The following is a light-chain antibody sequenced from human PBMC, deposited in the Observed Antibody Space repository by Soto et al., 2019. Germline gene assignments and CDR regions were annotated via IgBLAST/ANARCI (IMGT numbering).Light chain of an antibody. CDR3: QQSFITPPLT. J-gene: IGKJ4*01. CDR2: GAS. Sequence: DIQMSQSPSSLSASIGDRITITCRASQSISTYLNWYQQKPGKAPRLLIYGASTLQNGVPSRFSGSGSVTDYSLTINSLQPEDFATYYCQQSFITPPLTFGGGTTVEMK. CDR1: QSISTY. V-gene: IGKV1-39*01.